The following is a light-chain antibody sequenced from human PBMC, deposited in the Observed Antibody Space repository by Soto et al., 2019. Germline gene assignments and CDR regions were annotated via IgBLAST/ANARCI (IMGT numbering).Light chain of an antibody. Sequence: EIVMTQSPAPLSVSPGESATLSSRASQSVSNNLAWYQQKPGQAPMLLIYGASARATGIPARFSGSGSGTEFTLTISSLQSEDFAVYYCQQYNNWPLTFGGGTKVEIK. J-gene: IGKJ4*01. CDR3: QQYNNWPLT. CDR1: QSVSNN. V-gene: IGKV3-15*01. CDR2: GAS.